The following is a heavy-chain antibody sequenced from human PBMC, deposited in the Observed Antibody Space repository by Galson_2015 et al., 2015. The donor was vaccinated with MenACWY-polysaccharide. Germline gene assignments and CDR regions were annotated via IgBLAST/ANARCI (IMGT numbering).Heavy chain of an antibody. CDR3: ARVHYILTGYYYYYYYMDV. D-gene: IGHD3-9*01. J-gene: IGHJ6*03. CDR1: GGSISSSNW. Sequence: SETLSLTCAVSGGSISSSNWWSCVRQPPGKGLEWIGEIYHSGSTNYNPSLKSRVTISVDKSKNQFSLKLGSVTAADTAVYYCARVHYILTGYYYYYYYMDVWGKGTTVTVSS. CDR2: IYHSGST. V-gene: IGHV4-4*02.